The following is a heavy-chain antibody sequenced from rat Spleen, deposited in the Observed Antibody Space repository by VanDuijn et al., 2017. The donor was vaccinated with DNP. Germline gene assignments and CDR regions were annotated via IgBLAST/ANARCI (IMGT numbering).Heavy chain of an antibody. CDR3: ARGTTYSYYFDY. CDR1: GFSLTSYG. Sequence: QVQLKESGPGLVQPSQTLSLTCTVSGFSLTSYGVSWVRQPPGKGLEWIAAISSGGSTYYNSALKSRLSISRDTSKSQVFLKMNRLQTEDTATYYCARGTTYSYYFDYWGQGVMVTVSS. CDR2: ISSGGST. D-gene: IGHD1-9*01. V-gene: IGHV2S12*01. J-gene: IGHJ2*01.